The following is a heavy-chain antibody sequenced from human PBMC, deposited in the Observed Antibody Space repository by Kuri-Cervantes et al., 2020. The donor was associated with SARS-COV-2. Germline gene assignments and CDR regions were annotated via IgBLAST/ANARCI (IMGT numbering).Heavy chain of an antibody. Sequence: GESLKISCAASGFIVSSNYMTWVRQAPGKGLEWVCIIYSDGKTFYADSVRGRFAISRDDSKNILYLQMNSLRVEDTAVYYCARDLDFEISGHDAFDVWGQGTMVTVSS. CDR1: GFIVSSNY. CDR2: IYSDGKT. D-gene: IGHD2-15*01. CDR3: ARDLDFEISGHDAFDV. V-gene: IGHV3-53*01. J-gene: IGHJ3*01.